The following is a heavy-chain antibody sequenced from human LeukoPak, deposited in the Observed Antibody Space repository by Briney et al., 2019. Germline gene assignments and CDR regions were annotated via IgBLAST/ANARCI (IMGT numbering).Heavy chain of an antibody. CDR3: ATARDFWSGCYFDY. Sequence: ASVKVSCKASGYTFTNYVITWVRQAPGQGLEWMGWINPNSGGTNYAQKFQGRVTMTRDTSISTAYMELSRLRSDDTAVYYCATARDFWSGCYFDYWGQGTLVTVSS. CDR1: GYTFTNYV. CDR2: INPNSGGT. V-gene: IGHV1-2*02. D-gene: IGHD3-3*01. J-gene: IGHJ4*02.